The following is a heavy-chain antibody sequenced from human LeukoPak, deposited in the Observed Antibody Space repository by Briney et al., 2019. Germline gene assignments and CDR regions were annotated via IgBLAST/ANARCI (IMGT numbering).Heavy chain of an antibody. CDR3: AKDLYSSGWYIFEY. J-gene: IGHJ4*02. CDR1: GFTFSRYG. V-gene: IGHV3-33*06. D-gene: IGHD6-19*01. Sequence: PGRSLRLSCAASGFTFSRYGMHWVRQAPGKGLEWVAVIWYDGSNKYYADSVKGRFTISRDNSKNTLYLQMNSLRAEDTAVYYYAKDLYSSGWYIFEYCGQGTLVTVSS. CDR2: IWYDGSNK.